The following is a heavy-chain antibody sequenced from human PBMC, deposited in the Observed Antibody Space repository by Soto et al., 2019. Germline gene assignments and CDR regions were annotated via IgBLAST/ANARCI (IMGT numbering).Heavy chain of an antibody. Sequence: ASVKVSCKASGYTFTSYDINWVRQATGQGLEWMGWMNFNSGNTNYAQKFQGWVTMTRDTSISTAYMELSRLRSDDTAVYYCARSTGTIDYYYYYGMDVWGQGTTVTVSS. V-gene: IGHV1-2*04. CDR1: GYTFTSYD. J-gene: IGHJ6*02. CDR3: ARSTGTIDYYYYYGMDV. CDR2: MNFNSGNT. D-gene: IGHD1-1*01.